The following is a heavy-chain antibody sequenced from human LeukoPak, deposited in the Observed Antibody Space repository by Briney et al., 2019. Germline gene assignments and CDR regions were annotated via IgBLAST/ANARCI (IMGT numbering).Heavy chain of an antibody. CDR3: ARGQARLSWFDP. D-gene: IGHD3-16*01. Sequence: SETLSLTCTVSGYSISSGYYWGWIRQPPGKGLEWIGSIYHSGSTYYKPSLKSRVTISLDTSKNQCSLKLSSVTAADTAVYYCARGQARLSWFDPWGQGTLVTVSS. J-gene: IGHJ5*02. CDR1: GYSISSGYY. V-gene: IGHV4-38-2*02. CDR2: IYHSGST.